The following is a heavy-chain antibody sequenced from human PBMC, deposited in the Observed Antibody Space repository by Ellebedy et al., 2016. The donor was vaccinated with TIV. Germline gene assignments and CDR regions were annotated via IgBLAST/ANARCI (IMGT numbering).Heavy chain of an antibody. CDR3: AQRDTKIYGYSLGN. V-gene: IGHV3-23*01. D-gene: IGHD5-18*01. CDR1: GSTITTYA. J-gene: IGHJ4*02. CDR2: ISGSGT. Sequence: GGSLRLXXAASGSTITTYAMSWVGQAPGKGLEGGSGISGSGTWYADSVQGRFTTSRDSSKNSVYLQRNSLRAEDTATYYCAQRDTKIYGYSLGNWGQGTLVTVSS.